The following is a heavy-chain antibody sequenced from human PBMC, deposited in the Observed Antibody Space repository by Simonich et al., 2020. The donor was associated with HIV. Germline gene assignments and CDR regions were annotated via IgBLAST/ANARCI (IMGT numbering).Heavy chain of an antibody. D-gene: IGHD3-3*01. CDR2: IRSKAYGGTT. Sequence: EVQLVESGGGLVQPGRSLRLSCTASGFTFGHYAMSWVRQAPGKGLDWVGFIRSKAYGGTTEYAASVKGGFTISRDDSKSIAYLQMNSLKTEDTAVYYCSRDGGDYNLWSGYPDAFDIWGQGTMVTVSS. V-gene: IGHV3-49*04. J-gene: IGHJ3*02. CDR1: GFTFGHYA. CDR3: SRDGGDYNLWSGYPDAFDI.